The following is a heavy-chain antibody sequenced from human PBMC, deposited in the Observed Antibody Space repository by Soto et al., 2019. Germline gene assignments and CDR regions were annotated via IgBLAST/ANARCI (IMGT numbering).Heavy chain of an antibody. CDR1: GGSISSYY. CDR2: IYYSGST. CDR3: ARVNCSGGSCYTAIPYYFDY. D-gene: IGHD2-15*01. J-gene: IGHJ4*02. V-gene: IGHV4-59*01. Sequence: SDTLSLTCTVSGGSISSYYWSWIRQPPGKGLEWIGYIYYSGSTNYNPSLKSRVTISVDTSKNQFSLKLSSVTAADTAVYYCARVNCSGGSCYTAIPYYFDYWGQGTLVTVSS.